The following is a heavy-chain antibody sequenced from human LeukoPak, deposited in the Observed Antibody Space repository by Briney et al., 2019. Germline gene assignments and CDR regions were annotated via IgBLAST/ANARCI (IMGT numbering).Heavy chain of an antibody. CDR2: MNPNSGNT. CDR1: GYTFTSYD. Sequence: ASVKVSCKASGYTFTSYDINWVRQATGQGLEWMGWMNPNSGNTGYAQKFQGRVTITRNTSISTAYMELSSLRSEDTAVYYCARGSSGWDSNYYYYMGVWGKGTTVTVSS. J-gene: IGHJ6*03. D-gene: IGHD6-19*01. V-gene: IGHV1-8*03. CDR3: ARGSSGWDSNYYYYMGV.